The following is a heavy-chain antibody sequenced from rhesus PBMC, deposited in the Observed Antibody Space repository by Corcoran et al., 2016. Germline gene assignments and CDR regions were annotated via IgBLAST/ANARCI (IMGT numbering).Heavy chain of an antibody. V-gene: IGHV3S5*01. CDR2: YLTNYGGNT. Sequence: EVQLVESGGGLVQPGGALRLAWPASGFTFSSYAMTWVRQAPGKGLEWVSYLTNYGGNTYYADSVKGRFTISRDNSKNTLSLQMNSLRAEDTAVYYCAKDRGIQWVEDFDYWGQGVLVTVSS. D-gene: IGHD5-42*01. CDR3: AKDRGIQWVEDFDY. J-gene: IGHJ4*01. CDR1: GFTFSSYA.